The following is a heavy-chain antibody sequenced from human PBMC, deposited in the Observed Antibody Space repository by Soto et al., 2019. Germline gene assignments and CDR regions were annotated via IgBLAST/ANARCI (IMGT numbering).Heavy chain of an antibody. J-gene: IGHJ4*02. CDR3: ARLEYSSSSPLDY. V-gene: IGHV3-23*01. CDR1: GFTFSSYA. D-gene: IGHD6-6*01. Sequence: GGSLRLSCAASGFTFSSYAMSWVRQAPGKGLEWVSAISGSGGSTYYADSVKGRFTISRDNSKNTLYLQMNSLRAEDTAVYYCARLEYSSSSPLDYWGQGTLVTVSS. CDR2: ISGSGGST.